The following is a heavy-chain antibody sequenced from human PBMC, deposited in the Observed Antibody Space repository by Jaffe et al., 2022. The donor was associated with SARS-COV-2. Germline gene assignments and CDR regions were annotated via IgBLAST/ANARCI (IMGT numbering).Heavy chain of an antibody. CDR2: MSGETGHI. Sequence: QVQLVESGGGLVKPGESLRLSCIGSGFTFSDHYMYWIRQAPGKGLEWVSYMSGETGHINYADSVKGRFTISRDNAKNSLYLQMNSLRAEDTAFYYCARDAHVWNLDYWGQGTLVTVSS. D-gene: IGHD3-3*02. CDR1: GFTFSDHY. CDR3: ARDAHVWNLDY. J-gene: IGHJ4*02. V-gene: IGHV3-11*06.